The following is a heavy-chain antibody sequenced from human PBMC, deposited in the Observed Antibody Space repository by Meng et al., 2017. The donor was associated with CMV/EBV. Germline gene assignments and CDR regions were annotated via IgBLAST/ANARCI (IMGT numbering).Heavy chain of an antibody. CDR1: GFSVSTSGGG. V-gene: IGHV2-5*02. J-gene: IGHJ5*02. CDR2: IYWDDDK. CDR3: AHRGRIAAAGTDWFDP. D-gene: IGHD6-13*01. Sequence: QITLKESVPTLSKPTQTLTLTCTFSGFSVSTSGGGVGWIRQPPGKALEWLALIYWDDDKRYSPSLKSRLTITKDTSKNQVVLTMSNMDPVDTATDYCAHRGRIAAAGTDWFDPWGQGTLVTVSS.